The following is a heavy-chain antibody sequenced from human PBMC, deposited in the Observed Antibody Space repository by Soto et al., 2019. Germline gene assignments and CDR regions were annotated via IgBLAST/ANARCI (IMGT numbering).Heavy chain of an antibody. Sequence: GGSLRLSCAASGFTFSSYWMSWVRQAPGKGLEWVANIKQDGSEKYYVDSVKGRFTISRDNTKNSLYLQMNSLRAEDTAVYYYARDSFESGMDVWGQGTTVTVSS. CDR2: IKQDGSEK. CDR3: ARDSFESGMDV. J-gene: IGHJ6*02. CDR1: GFTFSSYW. V-gene: IGHV3-7*05. D-gene: IGHD3-9*01.